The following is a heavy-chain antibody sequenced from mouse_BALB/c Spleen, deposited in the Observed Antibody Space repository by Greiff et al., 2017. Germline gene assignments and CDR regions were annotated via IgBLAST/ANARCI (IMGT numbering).Heavy chain of an antibody. J-gene: IGHJ4*01. Sequence: EVQVVESGGGLVKPGGSLKLSCAASGFAFSSYDMSWVRQTPEKRLEWVAYISSGGGSTYYPDTVKGRFTISRDNAKNTLYLQMSSLKSEDTAMYYCARRGNWGQGTSVTVSS. V-gene: IGHV5-12-1*01. CDR3: ARRGN. CDR2: ISSGGGST. CDR1: GFAFSSYD.